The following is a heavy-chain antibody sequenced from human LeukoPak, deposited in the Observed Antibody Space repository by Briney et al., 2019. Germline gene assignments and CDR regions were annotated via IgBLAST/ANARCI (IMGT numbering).Heavy chain of an antibody. CDR2: IYPGDSDT. CDR3: ARREYYYDSSSYHFDY. V-gene: IGHV5-51*01. Sequence: GESLKSSCKGSGFTFTSYWIGWVRQMPGKGLEWMGIIYPGDSDTRYSPSFQGQVTISVDKSISTAYLQWSSLKASDTAMYYCARREYYYDSSSYHFDYWGQGTLVTVTS. J-gene: IGHJ4*02. CDR1: GFTFTSYW. D-gene: IGHD3-22*01.